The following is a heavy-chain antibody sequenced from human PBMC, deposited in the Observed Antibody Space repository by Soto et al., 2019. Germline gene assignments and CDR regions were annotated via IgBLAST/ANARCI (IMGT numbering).Heavy chain of an antibody. Sequence: QVQLVQSGAEVKKPGCSVKVSCKASGGTFSSYAISWVRQVPGQGLEWMGGIIPIFGTANYAQKFQGRVTITADESTSTAYMELSSLRSEDTAVYYCARDREYCGGYCYSPWGQGNLVTVSS. CDR1: GGTFSSYA. J-gene: IGHJ5*02. V-gene: IGHV1-69*01. CDR2: IIPIFGTA. D-gene: IGHD2-21*02. CDR3: ARDREYCGGYCYSP.